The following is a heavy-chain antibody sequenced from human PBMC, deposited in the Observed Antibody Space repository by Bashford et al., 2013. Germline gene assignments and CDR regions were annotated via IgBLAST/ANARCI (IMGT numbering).Heavy chain of an antibody. D-gene: IGHD2-15*01. Sequence: ASVKVSCKASGYTFTGYYMHWVRQAPGQGLEWMGWISAYSGHSNIVKGLQGRVTLTMDTSINIAYMELERLTTGDTAVYYCAKDSATLPHSFDHWGQGTQVTVSS. CDR1: GYTFTGYY. J-gene: IGHJ4*02. CDR3: AKDSATLPHSFDH. V-gene: IGHV1-2*02. CDR2: ISAYSGHS.